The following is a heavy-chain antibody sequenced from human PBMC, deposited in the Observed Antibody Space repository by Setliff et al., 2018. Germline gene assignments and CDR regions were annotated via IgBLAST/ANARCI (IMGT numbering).Heavy chain of an antibody. D-gene: IGHD4-17*01. CDR1: GFSFSSYA. V-gene: IGHV3-23*01. CDR3: ARGPLGDYLDFYYYMDV. CDR2: IIGSGIST. Sequence: LRLSCAASGFSFSSYAMSWVRQAPGQGLEWVSSIIGSGISTYYADSVQGRFTISRDNHKNTLYLQMNSLRVEDTAVYFCARGPLGDYLDFYYYMDVWGKGTTVTVSS. J-gene: IGHJ6*03.